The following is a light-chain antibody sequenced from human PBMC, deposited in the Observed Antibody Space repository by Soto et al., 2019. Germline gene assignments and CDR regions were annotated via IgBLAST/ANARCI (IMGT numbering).Light chain of an antibody. CDR1: QSISSY. V-gene: IGKV1-39*01. CDR3: QQSYSTPRT. J-gene: IGKJ2*01. CDR2: AAS. Sequence: DIQMTQSPSSLSASVGDRDTITCRASQSISSYLNWYQEKPGKAPKLLIHAASSLQSGVPSRFSGSGSGTDFTLTISSLQPEDFATYYCQQSYSTPRTFGQGTKLEIK.